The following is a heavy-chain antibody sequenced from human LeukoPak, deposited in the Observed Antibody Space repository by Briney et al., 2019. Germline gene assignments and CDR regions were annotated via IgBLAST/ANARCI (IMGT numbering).Heavy chain of an antibody. D-gene: IGHD2-21*02. CDR2: IYWDDDK. J-gene: IGHJ4*02. V-gene: IGHV2-5*02. CDR3: AHTYSGAYCGGDCYSIGFDY. Sequence: SGPTLVNPTQTLTLTCTFSGFSLSTSGVGVGWIRQPPGKALEWLALIYWDDDKRYSPSLKSRLTITKDTSKNQVVHTMTNMDPVDTATYYCAHTYSGAYCGGDCYSIGFDYWGQGTLVTVSS. CDR1: GFSLSTSGVG.